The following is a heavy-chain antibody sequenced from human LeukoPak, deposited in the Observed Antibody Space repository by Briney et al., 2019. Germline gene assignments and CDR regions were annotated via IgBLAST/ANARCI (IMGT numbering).Heavy chain of an antibody. CDR2: ISSSSSYI. CDR3: ARALSSRNYFGY. J-gene: IGHJ4*02. D-gene: IGHD2-15*01. Sequence: PGGSLRLSCAASGFTFSSYSMNWVRQAPGKGLEWVSSISSSSSYIYYADSVKGRFTISRDNAKNSLYLQMNSLRAEDTAVYYCARALSSRNYFGYWGQGTLVTVSS. V-gene: IGHV3-21*01. CDR1: GFTFSSYS.